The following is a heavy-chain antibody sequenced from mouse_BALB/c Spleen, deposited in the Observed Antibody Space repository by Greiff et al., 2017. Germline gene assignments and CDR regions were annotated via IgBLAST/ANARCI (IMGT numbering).Heavy chain of an antibody. D-gene: IGHD4-1*01. CDR2: INSNGGST. Sequence: EVMLVESGGGLVKLGGSLKLSCAASGFTFSSYYMSWVRQTPEKRLELVAAINSNGGSTYYPDTVKGRFTISRDNAKNTLYLQMSSLKSEDTALYYCARQGWDGFAYWGQGTLVTVSA. J-gene: IGHJ3*01. CDR1: GFTFSSYY. CDR3: ARQGWDGFAY. V-gene: IGHV5-6-2*01.